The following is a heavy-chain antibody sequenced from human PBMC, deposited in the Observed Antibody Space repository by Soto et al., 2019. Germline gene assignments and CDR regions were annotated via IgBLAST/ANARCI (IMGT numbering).Heavy chain of an antibody. V-gene: IGHV1-18*01. Sequence: VKVSCTASGYTFTSYGISWVRQAPGQGLEKIVWISAYNGNTNYAQMLQGIVTMTTDTSTSTAYMELRSLRSDYTAVYYCASSHPLVLWFGELSGGDAFDIWGQGTMVTVSS. D-gene: IGHD3-10*01. J-gene: IGHJ3*02. CDR2: ISAYNGNT. CDR3: ASSHPLVLWFGELSGGDAFDI. CDR1: GYTFTSYG.